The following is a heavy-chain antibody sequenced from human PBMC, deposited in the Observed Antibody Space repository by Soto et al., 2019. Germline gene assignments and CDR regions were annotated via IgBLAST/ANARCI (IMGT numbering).Heavy chain of an antibody. Sequence: QVQLQESGPGLVKPSGTLSLTCAVSSGSISSSNWWSWVRQPPGKGLEWMGEIYHSGSTNYNQSLKSRVTKSENTSNNQISLKLSSVTAADTAVYYCAQGIQWLAQNWFDPWGKGNMVTVSS. CDR1: SGSISSSNW. CDR3: AQGIQWLAQNWFDP. D-gene: IGHD6-19*01. V-gene: IGHV4-4*02. J-gene: IGHJ5*02. CDR2: IYHSGST.